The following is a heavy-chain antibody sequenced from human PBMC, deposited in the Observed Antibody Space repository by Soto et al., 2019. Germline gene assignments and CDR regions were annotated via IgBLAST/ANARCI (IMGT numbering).Heavy chain of an antibody. CDR3: ARGACSGGGCLLRMQIWFDP. CDR1: GYDFTNYL. J-gene: IGHJ5*02. V-gene: IGHV5-10-1*01. D-gene: IGHD2-15*01. Sequence: PGESLKISCKGSGYDFTNYLITWVRQMPGKGLEWMGRIYPSASYTNYSPSSQGHAPISAAKSISTAYLQWSSLKASDTAMYYCARGACSGGGCLLRMQIWFDPWGQGTLVPVS. CDR2: IYPSASYT.